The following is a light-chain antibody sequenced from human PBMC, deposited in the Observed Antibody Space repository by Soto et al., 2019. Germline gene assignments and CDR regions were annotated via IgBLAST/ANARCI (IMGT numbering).Light chain of an antibody. V-gene: IGKV3-20*01. Sequence: EIVLTQSPGTLSLSPGERATLSCRASQSVSSSYLAWYQQKPGQAPRLLIYGASSRATGIPDRFSGSGSGTDFTLTISRLEPEDFAVYYCQQYGSSTGGFTFGPGTKMDIK. J-gene: IGKJ3*01. CDR2: GAS. CDR3: QQYGSSTGGFT. CDR1: QSVSSSY.